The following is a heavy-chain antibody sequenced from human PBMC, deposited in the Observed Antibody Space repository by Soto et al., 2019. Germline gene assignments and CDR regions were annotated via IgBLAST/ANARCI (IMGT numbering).Heavy chain of an antibody. CDR1: GFTFSSYA. D-gene: IGHD6-19*01. CDR2: VSFDGTNK. V-gene: IGHV3-30-3*01. J-gene: IGHJ6*02. Sequence: QVQLVESGGGVVQPGSSLRLSCAACGFTFSSYAMHWVRQAPGKGLEWVAVVSFDGTNKYYADSVKGRFTISRDNSKNTLYLQMNSLRAEDTAVYFCARDNRQWLLHYYGMDVWGQGTTVTVSS. CDR3: ARDNRQWLLHYYGMDV.